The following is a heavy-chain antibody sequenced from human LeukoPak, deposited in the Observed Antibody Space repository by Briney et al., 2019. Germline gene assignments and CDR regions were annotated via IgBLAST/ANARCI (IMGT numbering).Heavy chain of an antibody. CDR2: ISAYNGHT. CDR3: ARGSTARYYYDSSGYYRGAVDY. D-gene: IGHD3-22*01. V-gene: IGHV1-18*01. J-gene: IGHJ4*02. Sequence: EASVKVSCKASGYTFTTFGISWVRQAPGQGLEWMGWISAYNGHTTYAQKFQGRVSMTTDTSTSTAYMELRSLKSDDTAVYYCARGSTARYYYDSSGYYRGAVDYWGQGTLVTVSS. CDR1: GYTFTTFG.